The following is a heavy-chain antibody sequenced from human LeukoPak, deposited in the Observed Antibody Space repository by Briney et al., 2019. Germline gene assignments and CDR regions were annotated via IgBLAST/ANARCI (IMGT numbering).Heavy chain of an antibody. CDR3: ARAGYSSGWPTN. D-gene: IGHD6-19*01. CDR1: GGSVSSTNW. CDR2: VHLDGRT. Sequence: KASETLSLTCGVSGGSVSSTNWWTWIRQPPGKGLEWIGEVHLDGRTNFNPSLKSRLTMSVDLSENHVSLKLTSVTAADTAVYYCARAGYSSGWPTNWGQGTLVTVSS. J-gene: IGHJ4*02. V-gene: IGHV4-4*02.